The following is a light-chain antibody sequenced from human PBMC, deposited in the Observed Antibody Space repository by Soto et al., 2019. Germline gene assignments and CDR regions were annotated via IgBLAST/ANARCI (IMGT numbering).Light chain of an antibody. J-gene: IGLJ1*01. CDR3: GTWDSSVSWV. Sequence: QSVLTQPPSVSAGPGQKVTISFSGSSSNIGNNYVYWYQQLPGTAPKLLIYENNKRPSGIPDRFSGSKSGTSATLGITGLQTGDEADYYCGTWDSSVSWVFGTGTKVTVL. CDR1: SSNIGNNY. CDR2: ENN. V-gene: IGLV1-51*02.